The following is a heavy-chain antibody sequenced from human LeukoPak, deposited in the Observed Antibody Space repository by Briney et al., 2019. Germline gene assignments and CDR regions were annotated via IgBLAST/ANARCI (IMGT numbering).Heavy chain of an antibody. CDR3: ARDYYYGMDV. CDR1: GDSVSIKSAA. CDR2: TYYRSGWYN. V-gene: IGHV6-1*01. J-gene: IGHJ6*02. Sequence: SQTLSLTFAISGDSVSIKSAAWNWLRQSPSRGLEWLGSTYYRSGWYNDYAVSVNSRITINPDTSKNQFSLQLNSVTPEDTAIYYCARDYYYGMDVWGQGTTVTVSS.